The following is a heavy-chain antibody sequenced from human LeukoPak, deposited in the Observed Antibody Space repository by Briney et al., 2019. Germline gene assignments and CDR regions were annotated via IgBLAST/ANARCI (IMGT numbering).Heavy chain of an antibody. CDR1: GFTFSSYA. CDR3: ARVLPVDTAMVTVYYYYGMDV. D-gene: IGHD5-18*01. J-gene: IGHJ6*02. V-gene: IGHV3-30-3*01. CDR2: ISYDGSNK. Sequence: PGGSLRLSCAASGFTFSSYAMHWVRQAPGKGLEWVAVISYDGSNKYYADSVEGRFTISRDNSKNTLYLQMNSLRAEDTAVYYCARVLPVDTAMVTVYYYYGMDVWGQGTTVTVSS.